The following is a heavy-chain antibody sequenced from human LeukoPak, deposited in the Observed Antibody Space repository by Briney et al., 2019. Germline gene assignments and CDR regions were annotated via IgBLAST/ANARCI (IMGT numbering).Heavy chain of an antibody. Sequence: PGGSLRLSCAASGFTFSSYGMHWVRQAPGKGLEWVPFIRYDGSNKYYVDSVKGRFTISRDNSKNTLYLQMNSLRAEDTAVYYCARDVCSSWFWFDPWGQGTLVTVSS. J-gene: IGHJ5*02. CDR3: ARDVCSSWFWFDP. CDR2: IRYDGSNK. CDR1: GFTFSSYG. D-gene: IGHD6-13*01. V-gene: IGHV3-30*02.